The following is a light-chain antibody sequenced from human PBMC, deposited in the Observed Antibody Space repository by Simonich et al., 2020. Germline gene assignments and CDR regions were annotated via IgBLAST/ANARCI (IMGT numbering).Light chain of an antibody. Sequence: DIQMTQSPSTLSASVGDRVTITCRASQSISSWLAWYQQKPGKAPKLLIYKASNLESGVPSRVSGSGSGTEFTLTISSLQPDDFATYYCQQYNSYSSWTFGQGTKVEIK. CDR1: QSISSW. CDR2: KAS. CDR3: QQYNSYSSWT. V-gene: IGKV1-5*03. J-gene: IGKJ1*01.